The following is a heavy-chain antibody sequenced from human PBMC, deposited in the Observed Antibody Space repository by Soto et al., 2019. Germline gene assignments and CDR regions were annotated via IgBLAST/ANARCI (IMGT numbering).Heavy chain of an antibody. CDR2: ISAHNGNT. V-gene: IGHV1-18*01. Sequence: QVHLVQSVAEVKKPEASVKVSCQGSGYAFTTYGITWVRQAPGQGLEWMGWISAHNGNTNYAQKLQGRVTVTRDTSTSTAYMELRSLRYDDTAVYYCARGRYGDYWGEGALVTVSS. J-gene: IGHJ4*02. D-gene: IGHD1-1*01. CDR1: GYAFTTYG. CDR3: ARGRYGDY.